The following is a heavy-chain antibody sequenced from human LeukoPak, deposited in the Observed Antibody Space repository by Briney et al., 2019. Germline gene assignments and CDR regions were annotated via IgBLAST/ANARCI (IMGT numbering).Heavy chain of an antibody. Sequence: PSETLSLTCSVSVGSISAYHWAWIRQPAGKGLEWIGRIYTSGSTDYNPSLKSRVTISVDTSKDQFSLKLASLTAADTAVYYCAGGGANYMNYGWFDPWGQGTLVTVSS. CDR3: AGGGANYMNYGWFDP. D-gene: IGHD1-7*01. CDR2: IYTSGST. V-gene: IGHV4-4*07. CDR1: VGSISAYH. J-gene: IGHJ5*02.